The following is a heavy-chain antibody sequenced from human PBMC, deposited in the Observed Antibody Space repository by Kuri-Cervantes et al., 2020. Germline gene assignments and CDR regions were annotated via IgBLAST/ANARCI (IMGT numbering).Heavy chain of an antibody. V-gene: IGHV3-48*04. J-gene: IGHJ6*03. CDR2: ISSSGSTI. D-gene: IGHD3-10*02. Sequence: GESLKISCAASGFTFSSYGMHWVRQAPGKGLEWVSYISSSGSTIYYADSVKGRFTITRDNAKNSLYLQTNSLRAEDTAVYYCARRSCSGSDLLYYYYMDVWGKGTTVTVSS. CDR1: GFTFSSYG. CDR3: ARRSCSGSDLLYYYYMDV.